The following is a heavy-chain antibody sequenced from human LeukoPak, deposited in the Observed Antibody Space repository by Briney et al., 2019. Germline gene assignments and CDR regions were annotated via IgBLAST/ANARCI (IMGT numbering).Heavy chain of an antibody. Sequence: GGSLRLSCAASGFTVTSDYMNWVRQAPGKGLEWVAVIWNDGGNKYYADSVKGRFTISRDNSKNTLYLQMNSLRAEDTAVYSCARASGPFDYWGQGTLVTVSS. CDR3: ARASGPFDY. CDR2: IWNDGGNK. D-gene: IGHD3-10*01. J-gene: IGHJ4*02. V-gene: IGHV3-33*08. CDR1: GFTVTSDY.